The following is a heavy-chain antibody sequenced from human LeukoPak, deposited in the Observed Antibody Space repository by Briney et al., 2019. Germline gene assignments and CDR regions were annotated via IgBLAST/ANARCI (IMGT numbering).Heavy chain of an antibody. CDR2: TNPDGSIK. J-gene: IGHJ4*02. CDR1: GFIFGGYW. Sequence: SGGSLRLSCAASGFIFGGYWMSWVRQAPGRGLEWVANTNPDGSIKYYVDSVNGRFTISRDNAKNSLYLQMNGLRAEDTAVYYCVSGFLQWLYWGQGTLVTVSS. V-gene: IGHV3-7*01. D-gene: IGHD3-3*01. CDR3: VSGFLQWLY.